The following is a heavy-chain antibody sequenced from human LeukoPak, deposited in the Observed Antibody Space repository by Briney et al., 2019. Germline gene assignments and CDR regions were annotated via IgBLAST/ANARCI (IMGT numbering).Heavy chain of an antibody. CDR2: ISAYNGNT. CDR1: GYTFTSYG. D-gene: IGHD3-9*01. CDR3: ARDRYDILTGYSPFDY. Sequence: ASVKVSCKASGYTFTSYGISWVRQAPGQGLEWMGWISAYNGNTNYAQKLQGRVTMTTDTSTSTAYMELRSLRSDDPAVYYCARDRYDILTGYSPFDYWGQGTLATVSS. J-gene: IGHJ4*02. V-gene: IGHV1-18*01.